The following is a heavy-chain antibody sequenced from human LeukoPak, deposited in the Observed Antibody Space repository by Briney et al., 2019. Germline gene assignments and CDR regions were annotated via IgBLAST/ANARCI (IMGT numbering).Heavy chain of an antibody. D-gene: IGHD2-15*01. Sequence: PSETLSLTCTVSGGSLSNYYWSWIRQPAGQGLERIGRIYTSGSTNYNPSLKSRVTMSVDTSKNQFSLKLSSVTAADTAVYYCARVNCSGGSCYSSPFDPWGQGTLVTVSS. V-gene: IGHV4-4*07. CDR1: GGSLSNYY. CDR2: IYTSGST. CDR3: ARVNCSGGSCYSSPFDP. J-gene: IGHJ5*02.